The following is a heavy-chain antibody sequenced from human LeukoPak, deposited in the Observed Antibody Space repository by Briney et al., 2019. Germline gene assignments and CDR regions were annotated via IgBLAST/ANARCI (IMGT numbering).Heavy chain of an antibody. D-gene: IGHD5-18*01. J-gene: IGHJ4*02. CDR3: AKDRVRIQLWLPRNYFDY. Sequence: GGSLRLSCAASGFTFSSYGMHWVSQAPGKGLEWVAVISYDGSNKYYADSVKGRFTISRDNSKNTLYLQMNSLRAEDTAVYYCAKDRVRIQLWLPRNYFDYWGQGTLVTVSS. CDR1: GFTFSSYG. CDR2: ISYDGSNK. V-gene: IGHV3-30*18.